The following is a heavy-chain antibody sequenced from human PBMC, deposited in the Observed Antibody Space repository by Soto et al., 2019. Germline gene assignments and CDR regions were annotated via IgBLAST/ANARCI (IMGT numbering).Heavy chain of an antibody. V-gene: IGHV1-18*01. D-gene: IGHD2-15*01. CDR2: ISAYNGNT. J-gene: IGHJ4*02. CDR3: ARDGYCSGGSCSRDFDY. CDR1: GYTFTSYC. Sequence: ASVKVSCKASGYTFTSYCISWVRQSPGQGLEWMGWISAYNGNTNYAQKLQGRVTMTTDTSTSTAYMELRSLRSDETAVYYCARDGYCSGGSCSRDFDYWGQGTLVTVSS.